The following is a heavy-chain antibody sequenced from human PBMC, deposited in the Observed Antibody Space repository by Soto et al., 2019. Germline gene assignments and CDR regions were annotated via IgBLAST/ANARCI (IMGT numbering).Heavy chain of an antibody. CDR1: GFTFSSYA. CDR3: XXTPYYYDSSGFDY. Sequence: QVQLVESGGGVVQPGRSLRLSCAASGFTFSSYAMHWVRQAPGKGLEWVAVISYDGSNKYYADSVKGRFTISRDNSKNXXXXXXXXXXXXXXXXXXXXXTPYYYDSSGFDYWGQGTLVTVSS. D-gene: IGHD3-22*01. CDR2: ISYDGSNK. V-gene: IGHV3-30-3*01. J-gene: IGHJ4*02.